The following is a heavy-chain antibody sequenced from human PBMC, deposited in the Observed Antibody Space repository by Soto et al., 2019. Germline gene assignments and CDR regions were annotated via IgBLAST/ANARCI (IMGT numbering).Heavy chain of an antibody. CDR1: GFTFSNYW. V-gene: IGHV3-74*01. Sequence: EVQLVETGGGSVQRGGSLRLSCAASGFTFSNYWMHWVRQAPGKGLVWFSRISGDATSTSYADSVQGRFSISRDNAKNTLYLQMSSLRAEDTAVYYCASSISVAGTDWYFDLWGRGTLVTVSS. J-gene: IGHJ2*01. D-gene: IGHD6-19*01. CDR3: ASSISVAGTDWYFDL. CDR2: ISGDATST.